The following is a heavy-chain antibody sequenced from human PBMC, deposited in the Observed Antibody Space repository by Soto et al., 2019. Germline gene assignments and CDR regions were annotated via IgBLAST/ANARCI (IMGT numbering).Heavy chain of an antibody. V-gene: IGHV3-30*18. J-gene: IGHJ6*02. CDR1: GFTFSSYG. CDR3: AKATVKLGEGSGGSCPYYDYYGMDV. CDR2: ISYDGSNK. Sequence: ESGGGVVQPGRSLRLSCAASGFTFSSYGMHWVRQAPGKGLEWVAVISYDGSNKYYADSVKGRFTISRDNSKNTLYLQMNSLRAEDTAVDYCAKATVKLGEGSGGSCPYYDYYGMDVWGQGTTVTVSS. D-gene: IGHD2-15*01.